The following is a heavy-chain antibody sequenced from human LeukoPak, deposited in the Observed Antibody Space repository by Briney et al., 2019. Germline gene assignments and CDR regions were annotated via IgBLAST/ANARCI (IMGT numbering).Heavy chain of an antibody. Sequence: ASVKVSCKASGYTITNNYMHWVRQAPGQGLEWMGVINPSGTGTSYAQKFQGRVTMTEDTSTDTAYMELSSLRSEDTAVYYCATYSIYYYYMDVWGKGTTVTVSS. CDR2: INPSGTGT. V-gene: IGHV1-46*01. CDR3: ATYSIYYYYMDV. D-gene: IGHD2-21*01. CDR1: GYTITNNY. J-gene: IGHJ6*03.